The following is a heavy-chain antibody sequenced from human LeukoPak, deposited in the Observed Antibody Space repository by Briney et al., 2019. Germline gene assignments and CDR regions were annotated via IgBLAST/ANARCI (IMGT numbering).Heavy chain of an antibody. J-gene: IGHJ3*02. CDR3: ARVGYYDSSGHPNAFDI. CDR2: ISSSSSYI. V-gene: IGHV3-21*01. CDR1: GFTFSSYS. D-gene: IGHD3-22*01. Sequence: PGGSLRLSCAASGFTFSSYSMNWVRQAPGKGLEWVSSISSSSSYIYYADSVKGRFTISRDNAKNSLYLQMNSLRAEDTAVYYCARVGYYDSSGHPNAFDIWGQGTMVTVSS.